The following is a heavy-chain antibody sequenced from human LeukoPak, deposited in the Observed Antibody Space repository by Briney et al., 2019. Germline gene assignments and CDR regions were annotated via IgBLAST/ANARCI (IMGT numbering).Heavy chain of an antibody. J-gene: IGHJ4*02. D-gene: IGHD3-16*01. Sequence: SQTLSLTCTVSGGSISSCSYYWSWIRQPAGKGLEWIGRIYTSGSTNYNPPLKSRVTISIDTSKNQFSLKLSSVTAADTAVYYCARDTWGTTYYFDYWGQGTLVTVSS. V-gene: IGHV4-61*02. CDR3: ARDTWGTTYYFDY. CDR1: GGSISSCSYY. CDR2: IYTSGST.